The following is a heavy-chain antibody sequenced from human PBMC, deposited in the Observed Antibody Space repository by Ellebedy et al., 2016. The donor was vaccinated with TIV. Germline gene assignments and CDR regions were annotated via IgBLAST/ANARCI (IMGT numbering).Heavy chain of an antibody. D-gene: IGHD3-22*01. Sequence: GESLKISCEASGFTFATYAMHWVRQAPGKGLEWVAVIANDESGRHYADSVKGRFTISRDTSKNTLDLQMNSLRVEDTAVYYCVKGGYDRSGYYAPPVECWGQGTLVTVSS. V-gene: IGHV3-30*18. J-gene: IGHJ4*02. CDR2: IANDESGR. CDR1: GFTFATYA. CDR3: VKGGYDRSGYYAPPVEC.